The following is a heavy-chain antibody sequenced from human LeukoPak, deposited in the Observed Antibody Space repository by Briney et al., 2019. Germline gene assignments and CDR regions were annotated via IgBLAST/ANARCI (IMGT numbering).Heavy chain of an antibody. CDR1: GFTFSSYA. Sequence: GGSLRLSCAAPGFTFSSYAMSWVRQAPGKGLEWVSTISGSGGSTFYADSVKGRFTISRDNSKSTLYLQMSSLRAEDTAVYYCAKAPKGVGFCSGGSCYLLDYWGQGSLVTFSS. CDR3: AKAPKGVGFCSGGSCYLLDY. V-gene: IGHV3-23*01. D-gene: IGHD2-15*01. J-gene: IGHJ4*02. CDR2: ISGSGGST.